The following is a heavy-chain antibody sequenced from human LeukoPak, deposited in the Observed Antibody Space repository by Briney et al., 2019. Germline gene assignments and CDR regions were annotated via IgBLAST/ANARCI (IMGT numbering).Heavy chain of an antibody. CDR1: GFTFDDYA. V-gene: IGHV3-9*01. D-gene: IGHD3-16*02. J-gene: IGHJ3*02. CDR2: ISWNSGSI. CDR3: AKDRGYDYVWGSYRSGSDAFDI. Sequence: GGSLRLSCAASGFTFDDYAMHWVRQAPGKGLEWVSGISWNSGSIGYADSVKGRFTISRDNAKNSLYLQMNSLRAEDTALYYCAKDRGYDYVWGSYRSGSDAFDIWGQGTMVTVSS.